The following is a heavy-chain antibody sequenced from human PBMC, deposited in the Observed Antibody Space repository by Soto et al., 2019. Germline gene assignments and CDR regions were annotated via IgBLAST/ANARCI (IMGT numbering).Heavy chain of an antibody. J-gene: IGHJ4*02. D-gene: IGHD1-26*01. V-gene: IGHV4-59*01. Sequence: WTWIRQPPGKGLEWIGYVHYSGSPNYNPSLKSRVTMSVDTSKNQFSLKLSSVTAADTAVYYCARGVGATHFDFWGQGTLVTVYS. CDR3: ARGVGATHFDF. CDR2: VHYSGSP.